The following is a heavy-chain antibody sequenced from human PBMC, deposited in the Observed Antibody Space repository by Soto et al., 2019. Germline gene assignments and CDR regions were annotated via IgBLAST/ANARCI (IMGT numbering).Heavy chain of an antibody. CDR1: GYSFTSYW. CDR3: ARLLSGYDYYYYYYGMDV. D-gene: IGHD5-12*01. Sequence: LGESLKISCKGSGYSFTSYWIGWVRQMPGKGLERMGIIYPGDSDTRYSPSFQGQVTISADKSISTAYLQWSSLKASDTAMYYCARLLSGYDYYYYYYGMDVWGQGTTVTVSS. CDR2: IYPGDSDT. J-gene: IGHJ6*02. V-gene: IGHV5-51*01.